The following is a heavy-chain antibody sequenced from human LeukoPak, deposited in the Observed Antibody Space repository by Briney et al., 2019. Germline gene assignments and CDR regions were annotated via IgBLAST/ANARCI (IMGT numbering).Heavy chain of an antibody. CDR1: GFTFSSYG. CDR3: AREGGIAAACFDY. J-gene: IGHJ4*02. CDR2: IKQDGSEK. D-gene: IGHD6-13*01. Sequence: PGGSLRLSCAASGFTFSSYGMHWVRQAPGKGLEWVANIKQDGSEKYYVDSVKGRFTISRDNAKNSLYLQMNSLRAEDTAVYYCAREGGIAAACFDYWGQGTLVTVSP. V-gene: IGHV3-7*01.